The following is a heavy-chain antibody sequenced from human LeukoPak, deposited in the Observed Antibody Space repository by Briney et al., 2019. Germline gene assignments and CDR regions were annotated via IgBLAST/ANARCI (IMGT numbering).Heavy chain of an antibody. V-gene: IGHV4-39*01. Sequence: SETLSLTCTVSGGSISSSSYYWGWIRQPPGKGLEWIGSIYYSGSTYYNPSLKSRVTISVDTSKNQFSLKLSSVTAADTAVYYCAASSSPKGWFDPWGQGTLVTVSS. CDR1: GGSISSSSYY. D-gene: IGHD2-2*01. J-gene: IGHJ5*02. CDR3: AASSSPKGWFDP. CDR2: IYYSGST.